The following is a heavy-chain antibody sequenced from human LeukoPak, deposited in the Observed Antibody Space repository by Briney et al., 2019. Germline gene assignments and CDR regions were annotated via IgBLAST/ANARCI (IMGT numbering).Heavy chain of an antibody. J-gene: IGHJ4*02. CDR1: RITFSSYA. D-gene: IGHD1-26*01. Sequence: PGGSLRLSCVVSRITFSSYAMNWVRQAPGKGLEWVSGISPSGDSTFYADSVKGRFTISRDNSKNTLYFQLHSLRAEDTALYYCAKDRILANFAGGFDYWGQGTPVTVSS. CDR3: AKDRILANFAGGFDY. CDR2: ISPSGDST. V-gene: IGHV3-23*01.